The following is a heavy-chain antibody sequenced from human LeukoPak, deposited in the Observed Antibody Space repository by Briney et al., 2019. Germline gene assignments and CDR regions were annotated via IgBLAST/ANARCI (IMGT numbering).Heavy chain of an antibody. Sequence: ASVKVSCKASGGTFSSYAISWVRQAPGQGLEWMGGIIPIFGTANSAQKFQGRVTITADESTSTAYMELSSLRSEDTAVYYCAGLSYGSGSSLARWGQGTLVTVSS. CDR2: IIPIFGTA. J-gene: IGHJ4*02. CDR1: GGTFSSYA. D-gene: IGHD3-10*01. V-gene: IGHV1-69*13. CDR3: AGLSYGSGSSLAR.